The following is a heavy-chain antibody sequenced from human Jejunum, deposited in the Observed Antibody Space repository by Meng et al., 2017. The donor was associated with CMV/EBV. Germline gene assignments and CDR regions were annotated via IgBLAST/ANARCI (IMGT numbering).Heavy chain of an antibody. J-gene: IGHJ5*02. V-gene: IGHV1-18*01. D-gene: IGHD1-26*01. CDR2: ISTYNGKT. Sequence: QVQLVTSGAEAKKPGASVKVSCKASGYTFFSYDITWARQAPGQGLEWMGWISTYNGKTNFAQKLLGRVTMTTDTSTNTAYMELRSLRSDDTAIYYCARGIVGTTIDLWGRGTLVTVSS. CDR3: ARGIVGTTIDL. CDR1: GYTFFSYD.